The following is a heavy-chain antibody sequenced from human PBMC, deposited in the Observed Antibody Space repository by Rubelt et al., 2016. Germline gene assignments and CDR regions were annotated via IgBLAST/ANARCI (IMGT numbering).Heavy chain of an antibody. J-gene: IGHJ6*02. Sequence: ADSVKGRFTISRDNSKNTLYLQMNSLRAEDTAVYYCASQYYDILTGYSEYYYYGMDVWGQGTTVTVSS. V-gene: IGHV3-66*04. CDR3: ASQYYDILTGYSEYYYYGMDV. D-gene: IGHD3-9*01.